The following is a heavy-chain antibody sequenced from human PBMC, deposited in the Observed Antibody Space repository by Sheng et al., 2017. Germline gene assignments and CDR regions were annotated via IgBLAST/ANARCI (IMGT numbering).Heavy chain of an antibody. V-gene: IGHV4-34*01. Sequence: QVQLQQWGAGLLKPSETLSLTCAVYGGSFSGYYWSWIRQPPGKGLEWIGEINHSGSTNYNPSLKSRVTISVDTSKNQFSLKLSSVTAADTAVYYCARGRAAAGSFTFDYWGQGTLVTVSS. J-gene: IGHJ4*02. CDR3: ARGRAAAGSFTFDY. D-gene: IGHD6-13*01. CDR1: GGSFSGYY. CDR2: INHSGST.